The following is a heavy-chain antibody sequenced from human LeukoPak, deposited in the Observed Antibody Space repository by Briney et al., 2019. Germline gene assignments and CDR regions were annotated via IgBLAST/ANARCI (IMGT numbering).Heavy chain of an antibody. D-gene: IGHD6-13*01. J-gene: IGHJ4*02. Sequence: QSGGSLRLSCAASGFTFSSYAMSWVRQAPGKGLEWVSAISGSGGSIYYADSVKGRFTISKDSSKNTVYLQMNNLRDEDTALYYCAKDPVYSTSQRYFDYWGQGTLVTVSS. CDR2: ISGSGGSI. CDR1: GFTFSSYA. V-gene: IGHV3-23*01. CDR3: AKDPVYSTSQRYFDY.